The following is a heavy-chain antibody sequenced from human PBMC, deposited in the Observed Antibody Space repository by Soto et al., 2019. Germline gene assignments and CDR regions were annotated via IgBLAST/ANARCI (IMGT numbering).Heavy chain of an antibody. J-gene: IGHJ6*02. CDR2: ISYDGSNK. D-gene: IGHD3-3*01. CDR3: ARPLAIFGVVTFYGMDV. CDR1: GFTFSSYA. Sequence: GWSLRLSCAASGFTFSSYAMHWVRQAPGKGLEWVAVISYDGSNKYYADSVKGRFTISRDNSKNTLYLQMNSLRAEDTAVYYCARPLAIFGVVTFYGMDVWGQGTTVTVSS. V-gene: IGHV3-30-3*01.